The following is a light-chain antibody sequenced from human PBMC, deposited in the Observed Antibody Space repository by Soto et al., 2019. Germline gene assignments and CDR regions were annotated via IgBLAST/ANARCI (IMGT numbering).Light chain of an antibody. CDR3: QVWDTISDHVV. Sequence: SYELSQPPSVTVAPGQTATITCAGNNIGSKTVHWFQQKPGQAPLLVVYDDGDRPSGIPDRFSGSNSGNTATLTISRGEAGDEADYYCQVWDTISDHVVFGGGTQLTVL. CDR2: DDG. V-gene: IGLV3-21*02. CDR1: NIGSKT. J-gene: IGLJ3*02.